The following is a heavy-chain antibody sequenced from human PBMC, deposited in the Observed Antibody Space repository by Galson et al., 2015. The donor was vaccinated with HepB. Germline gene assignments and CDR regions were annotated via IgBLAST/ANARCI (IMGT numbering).Heavy chain of an antibody. V-gene: IGHV3-13*05. CDR2: IGTAGDP. CDR1: GFTFSSYD. J-gene: IGHJ6*03. D-gene: IGHD6-13*01. CDR3: ARGVGAAAGTWAYYYYYYMDV. Sequence: SLRLSCAASGFTFSSYDMHWVRQATGKGLEWVSAIGTAGDPYYPGSVKGRFTISRENAKNSLYLQMNSLRAGDTAVYYCARGVGAAAGTWAYYYYYYMDVWGKGTTVTVSS.